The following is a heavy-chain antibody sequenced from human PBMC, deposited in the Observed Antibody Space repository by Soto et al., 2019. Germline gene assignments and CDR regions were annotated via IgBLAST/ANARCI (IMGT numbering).Heavy chain of an antibody. J-gene: IGHJ4*02. CDR3: ARIGFVGKNLEFDY. Sequence: QVQLVQSGAEVKKPGYSVKVSCKASGGTFSSYAISWVRQAPGQGLEWMGGIIPIFGTANYAQKFQGRVTITADKSTSTAYMELSSMRSEDTAVYYCARIGFVGKNLEFDYWGQGTLVTVSA. D-gene: IGHD3-3*01. CDR2: IIPIFGTA. CDR1: GGTFSSYA. V-gene: IGHV1-69*06.